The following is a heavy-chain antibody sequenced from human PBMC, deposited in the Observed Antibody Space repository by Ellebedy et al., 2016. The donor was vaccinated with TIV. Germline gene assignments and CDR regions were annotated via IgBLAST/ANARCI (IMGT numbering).Heavy chain of an antibody. V-gene: IGHV3-15*01. CDR1: EFTFSNTW. CDR2: IKSNTDGGTT. Sequence: GESLKISCAASEFTFSNTWMSWVRQAPGKGLEWVGRIKSNTDGGTTDYDAPVKGRFTISRDDSKNTLYLQMNSLKTEDTAVYYCTTVVVVAATPAVDYWGQGTLVTVSS. CDR3: TTVVVVAATPAVDY. J-gene: IGHJ4*02. D-gene: IGHD2-15*01.